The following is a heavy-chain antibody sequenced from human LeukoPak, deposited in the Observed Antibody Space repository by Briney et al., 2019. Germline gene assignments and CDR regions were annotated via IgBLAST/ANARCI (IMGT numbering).Heavy chain of an antibody. J-gene: IGHJ4*02. CDR2: ISSSSSTI. CDR3: ARDIAVAGFDQ. V-gene: IGHV3-48*01. Sequence: TGGSLRLSCAASGFTFSSYSMNWVRQAPGKGLEWVSYISSSSSTIYYADSVKGRFTISRDNSKNTLYLQMNSLRAEDTAVYFCARDIAVAGFDQWGQGTLVTVSS. D-gene: IGHD6-19*01. CDR1: GFTFSSYS.